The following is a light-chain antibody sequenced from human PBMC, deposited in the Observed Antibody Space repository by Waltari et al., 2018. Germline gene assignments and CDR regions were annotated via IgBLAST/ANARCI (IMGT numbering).Light chain of an antibody. CDR3: QQYYSTPRT. J-gene: IGKJ1*01. CDR1: QRLLNSSNNKNY. V-gene: IGKV4-1*01. Sequence: DIVMTQSPDSLAVSLGERATINCKSSQRLLNSSNNKNYLTWYQQKPGQPPKLLIYWASTRESGVPDRFSGSGSGTDFTLTISSLQAEDVAVYYCQQYYSTPRTFGQGTKVEIK. CDR2: WAS.